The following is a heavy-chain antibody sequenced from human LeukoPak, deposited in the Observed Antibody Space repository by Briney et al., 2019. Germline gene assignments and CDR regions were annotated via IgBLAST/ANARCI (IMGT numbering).Heavy chain of an antibody. J-gene: IGHJ6*02. Sequence: SETLSLTCTVSGGSISRYYWSWVRQPPGKGLEWIGYVSYSGSTDYNPSLKSRVIISIDTSKTQFSLRLSSVTAADTAVYYCARDLLLSMDVWGQGTTVTVSS. CDR1: GGSISRYY. CDR3: ARDLLLSMDV. V-gene: IGHV4-59*01. CDR2: VSYSGST.